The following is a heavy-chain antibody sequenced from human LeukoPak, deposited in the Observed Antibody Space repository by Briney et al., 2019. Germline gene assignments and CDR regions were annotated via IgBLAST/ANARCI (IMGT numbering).Heavy chain of an antibody. CDR2: ISAYNGNT. V-gene: IGHV1-18*01. D-gene: IGHD2-21*01. Sequence: ASVKVSCKASGYTFTSYGISWVRQAPGQGLEWMEWISAYNGNTNYAQKLQGRVTMTTDTSTSTAYMELRSLRSDDTAVYYCARGGGVCDFAPGFDPWGQGTLVTVSS. CDR3: ARGGGVCDFAPGFDP. CDR1: GYTFTSYG. J-gene: IGHJ5*02.